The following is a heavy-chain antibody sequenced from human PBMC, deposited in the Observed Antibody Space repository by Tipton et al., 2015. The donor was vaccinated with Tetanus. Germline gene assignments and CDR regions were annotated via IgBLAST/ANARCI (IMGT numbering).Heavy chain of an antibody. J-gene: IGHJ5*02. D-gene: IGHD3-3*01. CDR3: ARQQSGYFTPCDS. CDR2: IYASGDT. V-gene: IGHV4-39*01. Sequence: TLSLTCTVSGGSIRGGTFYWGWIRQPPGKGLEWIGSIYASGDTYYIPSLKSRVTISVDTSKNQFSLNLNSMAAADTGVYYCARQQSGYFTPCDSWGQGNLVSVSS. CDR1: GGSIRGGTFY.